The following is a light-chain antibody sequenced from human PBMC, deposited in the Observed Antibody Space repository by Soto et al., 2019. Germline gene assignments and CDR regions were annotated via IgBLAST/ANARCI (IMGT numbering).Light chain of an antibody. J-gene: IGKJ1*01. CDR3: QQYNGYWT. CDR2: EAS. CDR1: QSISGS. Sequence: DIKMTQSPSTLSASVGDRVTITCRASQSISGSLAWYQQKPGKAPKLLIYEASNLKSGVPSRFSGSGSGTEYTLTISSLQPDDSAGYYCQQYNGYWTFGQGTRVEIK. V-gene: IGKV1-5*03.